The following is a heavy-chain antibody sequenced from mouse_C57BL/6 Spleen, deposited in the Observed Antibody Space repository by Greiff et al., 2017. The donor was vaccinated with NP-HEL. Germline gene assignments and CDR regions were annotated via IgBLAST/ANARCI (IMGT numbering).Heavy chain of an antibody. Sequence: EVKLQESGAELVKPGASVKLSCTASGFNIKDYYMHWVKQRTEQGLEWIGRIDPEDGETKYAPKFQGKATITADTSSNTAYLQLSSLTSEDTAVYYCAYYYGSSYYAMDYWGQGTSVTVSS. CDR1: GFNIKDYY. V-gene: IGHV14-2*01. CDR2: IDPEDGET. J-gene: IGHJ4*01. CDR3: AYYYGSSYYAMDY. D-gene: IGHD1-1*01.